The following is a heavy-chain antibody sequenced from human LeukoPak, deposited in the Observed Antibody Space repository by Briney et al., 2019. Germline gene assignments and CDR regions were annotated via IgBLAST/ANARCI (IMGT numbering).Heavy chain of an antibody. CDR1: GGSFSGYY. Sequence: SETLSLTCAVYGGSFSGYYWSWIRQPPGKGLEWIGEINHSGSTNYNPSLKSRVTISVDTSKNQFSLKLSSVTAADTAVYYCARGSTYYESSGQVPFDYWGQGTLVTVSS. D-gene: IGHD3-22*01. CDR2: INHSGST. V-gene: IGHV4-34*01. CDR3: ARGSTYYESSGQVPFDY. J-gene: IGHJ4*02.